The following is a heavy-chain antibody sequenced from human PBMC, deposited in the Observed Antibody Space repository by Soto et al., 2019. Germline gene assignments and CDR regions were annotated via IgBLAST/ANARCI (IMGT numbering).Heavy chain of an antibody. D-gene: IGHD1-1*01. Sequence: ASVKVSCKGSGYTFTSEGINCVRQAPGQGLEWMGWISGYNGNTNYAQKLQDRVTMTTDASTSTAYMELRSLRSDDTAVYYCARPIRGTYGMDVWGQGTTVTVSS. V-gene: IGHV1-18*01. J-gene: IGHJ6*02. CDR1: GYTFTSEG. CDR2: ISGYNGNT. CDR3: ARPIRGTYGMDV.